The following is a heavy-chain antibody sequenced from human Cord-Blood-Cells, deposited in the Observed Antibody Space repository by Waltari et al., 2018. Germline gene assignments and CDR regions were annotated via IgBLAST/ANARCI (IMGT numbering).Heavy chain of an antibody. CDR3: ARAWTVVTAFDI. CDR1: GGSFSGTY. CDR2: INHSGST. V-gene: IGHV4-34*01. D-gene: IGHD2-15*01. J-gene: IGHJ3*02. Sequence: QVQLQQWGAGLLKPSETLSLNCAVYGGSFSGTYWSWIRQPPGKGLEWIGEINHSGSTNYNPSLKSRVTISVDTSKNQFSLKLSSVTAADTAVYYCARAWTVVTAFDIWGQGTMVTVSS.